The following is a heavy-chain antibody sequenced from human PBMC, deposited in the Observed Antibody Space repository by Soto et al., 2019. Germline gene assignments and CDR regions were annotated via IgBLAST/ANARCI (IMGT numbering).Heavy chain of an antibody. CDR3: ARDTQQDSNGYYLEWFDP. CDR1: GYTFYRYG. CDR2: INPSNDNT. Sequence: ASVKVSGKASGYTFYRYGITWVREAPGQGLEWMGWINPSNDNTNYAQKFRGRVTMTTDASTSTAHMELRSLKSDDTAVYYCARDTQQDSNGYYLEWFDPWGQGTLVTVSS. J-gene: IGHJ5*02. V-gene: IGHV1-18*01. D-gene: IGHD3-22*01.